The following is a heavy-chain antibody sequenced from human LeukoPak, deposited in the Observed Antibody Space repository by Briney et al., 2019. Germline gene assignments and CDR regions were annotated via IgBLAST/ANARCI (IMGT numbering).Heavy chain of an antibody. V-gene: IGHV3-33*06. CDR2: IWYDGSNK. CDR1: GFTFSSYG. Sequence: PGRSLRLSCAASGFTFSSYGMHWVRQAPGKGLEWVAVIWYDGSNKYYADSVKGRFTISRDNSKNTLYLQMNSLRAEDTAVYYCAKDPGSPIQPDAFDIWGQGTMVTVSS. J-gene: IGHJ3*02. CDR3: AKDPGSPIQPDAFDI. D-gene: IGHD5-18*01.